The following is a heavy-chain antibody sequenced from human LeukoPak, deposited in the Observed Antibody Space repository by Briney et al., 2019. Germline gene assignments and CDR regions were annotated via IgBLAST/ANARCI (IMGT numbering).Heavy chain of an antibody. Sequence: WESLSLTCTVSGVSISSYYWSWIRQPPGKGLEWIGYIYNSGMTNYNPSLKSRVTIFIDTSKNQFSLKLSSVTAAHTAVYYCARHKTTVDAFDIWGQGTMVSVS. D-gene: IGHD4-17*01. CDR3: ARHKTTVDAFDI. J-gene: IGHJ3*02. V-gene: IGHV4-59*08. CDR2: IYNSGMT. CDR1: GVSISSYY.